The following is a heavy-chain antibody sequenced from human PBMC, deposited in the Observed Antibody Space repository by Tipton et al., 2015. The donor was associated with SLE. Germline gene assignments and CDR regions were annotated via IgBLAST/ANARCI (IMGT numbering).Heavy chain of an antibody. CDR3: GSGGDYVDD. J-gene: IGHJ4*02. CDR2: IYYSGST. Sequence: TLSLTCTVSGGSISSSSYYWGWIRQPPGKGLEWIGSIYYSGSTYYNPSLKSRVTISVDTSKNQFSLKLSSVTAADTAVYFCGSGGDYVDDWGQGTLVTVSS. CDR1: GGSISSSSYY. D-gene: IGHD3-10*01. V-gene: IGHV4-39*07.